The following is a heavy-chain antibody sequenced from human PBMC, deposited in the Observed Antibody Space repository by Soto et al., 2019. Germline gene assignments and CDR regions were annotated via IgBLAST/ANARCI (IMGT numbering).Heavy chain of an antibody. J-gene: IGHJ6*02. CDR2: ILHDGSAE. CDR3: ARSRDGYSFYFYYGMDG. V-gene: IGHV3-30*03. D-gene: IGHD4-4*01. Sequence: GGSLRLSCAAPGFIFTSYGMHWVRQAPGKGLEWMALILHDGSAEYYADSVKGRFTISRDNSKNTLYLQVNSLTAEDTAVYYCARSRDGYSFYFYYGMDGWGQGTTVTVSS. CDR1: GFIFTSYG.